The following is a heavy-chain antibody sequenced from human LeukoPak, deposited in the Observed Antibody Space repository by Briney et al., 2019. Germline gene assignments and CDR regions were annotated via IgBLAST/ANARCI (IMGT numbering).Heavy chain of an antibody. CDR2: INHSGST. Sequence: SETLSLTCAVFGGSLSGYYWSWIRQPPGKGLEWIGEINHSGSTNYNPSLKSRVTISVDTSKNQFSLKLSSVTAADTAVYYCATRRRGYGSGIYYYYMDVWGKGTTVTVSS. CDR3: ATRRRGYGSGIYYYYMDV. V-gene: IGHV4-34*01. D-gene: IGHD3-10*01. J-gene: IGHJ6*03. CDR1: GGSLSGYY.